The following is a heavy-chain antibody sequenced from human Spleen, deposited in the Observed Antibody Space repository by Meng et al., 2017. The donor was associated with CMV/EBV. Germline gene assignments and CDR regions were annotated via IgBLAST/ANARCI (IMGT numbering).Heavy chain of an antibody. CDR2: VRYDGTKK. Sequence: GESLKISCAASGFTFSNYALQWVRQAPGKGLEWVAFVRYDGTKKYYADSVKGRFTISRVNSKNTLYLQMNSLRPEDTAVYYCAKGEQQVVDYYYGMDVWGQGTTVTVSS. CDR1: GFTFSNYA. D-gene: IGHD6-13*01. J-gene: IGHJ6*02. V-gene: IGHV3-30*02. CDR3: AKGEQQVVDYYYGMDV.